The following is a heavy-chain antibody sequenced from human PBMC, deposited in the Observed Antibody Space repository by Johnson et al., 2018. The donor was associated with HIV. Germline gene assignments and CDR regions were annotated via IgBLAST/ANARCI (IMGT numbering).Heavy chain of an antibody. D-gene: IGHD2-2*01. J-gene: IGHJ3*02. Sequence: VQLVESGGGLVKPGGSLRLSCAASGFTFSNAWMSWVRQAPGKGLEWVGRIKSKTDGGTTDYAAPVKGRFTISRDDSKNTLYLKMNSLKTEDTAVYYCTTDLVPAAKEPVVVGGAFDIWGQGTMVTVSS. V-gene: IGHV3-15*01. CDR3: TTDLVPAAKEPVVVGGAFDI. CDR2: IKSKTDGGTT. CDR1: GFTFSNAW.